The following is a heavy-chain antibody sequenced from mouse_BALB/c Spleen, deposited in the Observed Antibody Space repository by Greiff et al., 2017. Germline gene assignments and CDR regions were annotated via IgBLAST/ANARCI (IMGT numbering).Heavy chain of an antibody. CDR2: INSNGGST. D-gene: IGHD2-3*01. CDR3: AREGYDGYFFAD. Sequence: EVHLVESGGGLVQPGGSLKLSCAASGFTFSSYGMSWVRQTPDKRLELVATINSNGGSTYYPDSVKGRFTISRDNAKNTLYLQMSSLKSEDTAMYYCAREGYDGYFFADWGQGTLVTVSA. CDR1: GFTFSSYG. V-gene: IGHV5-6-3*01. J-gene: IGHJ3*01.